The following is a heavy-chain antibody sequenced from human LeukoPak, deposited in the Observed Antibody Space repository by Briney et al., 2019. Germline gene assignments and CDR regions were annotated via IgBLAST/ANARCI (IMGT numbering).Heavy chain of an antibody. CDR1: GFTFSSNW. CDR2: INYDGTDT. CDR3: ATDLYYDSSGGDL. J-gene: IGHJ2*01. V-gene: IGHV3-74*01. D-gene: IGHD3-22*01. Sequence: PGGSLRLSCAASGFTFSSNWMHWVRQVPGKGLVWVSHINYDGTDTVYARSVKGRFTASRDNGKDTVYLQMNSLRAEDTAVYYCATDLYYDSSGGDLWGRGTLVTVSS.